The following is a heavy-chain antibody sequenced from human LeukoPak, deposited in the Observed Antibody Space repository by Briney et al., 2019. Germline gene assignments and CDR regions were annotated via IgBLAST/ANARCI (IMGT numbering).Heavy chain of an antibody. V-gene: IGHV3-74*01. D-gene: IGHD6-6*01. J-gene: IGHJ5*02. CDR3: VRDTSIAARPSWFDP. CDR2: INSDGSST. CDR1: GFSFRSDW. Sequence: GGSLRLSCAASGFSFRSDWTQWVRQDPGKGLVCVSRINSDGSSTTYADSVKGRFTVSRDNAKNTLYLQMNSLRVEDTAVYYCVRDTSIAARPSWFDPWGQGTLVIVSS.